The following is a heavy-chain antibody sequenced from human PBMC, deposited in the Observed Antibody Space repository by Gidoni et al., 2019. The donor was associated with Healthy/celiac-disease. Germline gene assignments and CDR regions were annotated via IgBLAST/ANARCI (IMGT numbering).Heavy chain of an antibody. V-gene: IGHV1-69*01. J-gene: IGHJ6*02. CDR1: GSTFSSYA. Sequence: EVKKPGSSVKVSCKASGSTFSSYAISWVRQAPGQGLEWMGGIIPIFGTANYAQKFQGRVTITADESTRTAYMELSSLRSEDTAVYYCASQYLVVVPAALENYYYYGMDVWGQGPTVTVSS. CDR2: IIPIFGTA. CDR3: ASQYLVVVPAALENYYYYGMDV. D-gene: IGHD2-2*01.